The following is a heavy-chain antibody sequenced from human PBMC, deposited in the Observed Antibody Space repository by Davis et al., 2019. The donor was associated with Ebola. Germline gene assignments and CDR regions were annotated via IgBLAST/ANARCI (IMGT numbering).Heavy chain of an antibody. CDR2: IYYSGST. CDR3: ARVTIYSSSCFDY. CDR1: GGSISSGGYY. J-gene: IGHJ4*02. D-gene: IGHD6-13*01. V-gene: IGHV4-31*03. Sequence: MPSETLSLTCTVSGGSISSGGYYWSWIRQHPGKGLEWIGYIYYSGSTYYNPSLKSRVTISVDTSKNQFSLKLSSVTAADTAVYYCARVTIYSSSCFDYWGQGTLVTVSS.